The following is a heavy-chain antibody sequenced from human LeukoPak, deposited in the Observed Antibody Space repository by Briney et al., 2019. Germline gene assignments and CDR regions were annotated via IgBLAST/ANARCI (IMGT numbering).Heavy chain of an antibody. CDR1: GFTFSGCW. D-gene: IGHD2-15*01. CDR2: INSDGSST. CDR3: ARGGDGTVAPSVLRR. J-gene: IGHJ1*01. V-gene: IGHV3-74*01. Sequence: PGGSLRLSCVASGFTFSGCWMHWVRQVPGKGLVWVSRINSDGSSTRYADSVKGRFTISRDNAKNTLYLQMNSLRAEDTAVYYCARGGDGTVAPSVLRRWGQGTLVTVSS.